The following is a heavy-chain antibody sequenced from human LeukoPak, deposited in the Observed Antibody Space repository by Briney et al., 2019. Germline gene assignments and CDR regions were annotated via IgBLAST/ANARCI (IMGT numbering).Heavy chain of an antibody. CDR3: ASLAVAGLSEGY. CDR1: GGSISSDSCY. V-gene: IGHV4-39*01. D-gene: IGHD6-19*01. CDR2: THYSGST. J-gene: IGHJ4*02. Sequence: PSETLSLTCTVSGGSISSDSCYWAWIRQPPGKGLEWIASTHYSGSTYYNPSLKSRVTISVDTSRNQFSLKLSSVTAADTAVYYCASLAVAGLSEGYWGQGTLVIVSS.